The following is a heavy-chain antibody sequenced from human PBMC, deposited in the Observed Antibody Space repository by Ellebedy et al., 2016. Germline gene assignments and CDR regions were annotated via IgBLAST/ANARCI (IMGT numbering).Heavy chain of an antibody. D-gene: IGHD6-19*01. CDR1: GFTVSSNY. CDR3: AKGMVTPGYSSGWYGDY. V-gene: IGHV3-53*01. CDR2: IYSGGST. Sequence: GGSLRLSCAASGFTVSSNYMSWVRQAPGKGLEWVSVIYSGGSTYYADSVKGRFTISRDNSKNTLYLQMNSLRAEDTAVYYCAKGMVTPGYSSGWYGDYWGQGTLVTVSS. J-gene: IGHJ4*02.